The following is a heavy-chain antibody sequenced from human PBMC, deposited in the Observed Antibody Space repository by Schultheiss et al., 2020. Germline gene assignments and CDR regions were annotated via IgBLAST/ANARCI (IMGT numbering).Heavy chain of an antibody. CDR1: GYSFTSYW. J-gene: IGHJ4*02. V-gene: IGHV5-10-1*01. CDR3: ARLNANCTRTSCYYYFDY. D-gene: IGHD2-2*01. CDR2: IDPSDSYT. Sequence: GESLKISCKGSGYSFTSYWISWVRQMPGKGLEWMGRIDPSDSYTNYSPSFQGHVTISADKSISTAYLQWSSLKASDTAMYYCARLNANCTRTSCYYYFDYWGQGALGNVFS.